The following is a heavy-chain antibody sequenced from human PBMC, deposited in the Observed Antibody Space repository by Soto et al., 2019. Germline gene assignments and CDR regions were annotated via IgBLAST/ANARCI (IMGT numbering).Heavy chain of an antibody. V-gene: IGHV3-30-3*01. CDR1: GFTFSNFA. Sequence: PGGSLRLSCAASGFTFSNFAMHWVRQAPGKGLQWVAVISYDLDGVNKYYADSVKGRFTISRDNSKSTLYLQMNSLRPEDTAIYYCTETTNPWSTFNEGFDYWGQGALVTVSS. D-gene: IGHD1-26*01. CDR2: ISYDLDGVNK. CDR3: TETTNPWSTFNEGFDY. J-gene: IGHJ4*02.